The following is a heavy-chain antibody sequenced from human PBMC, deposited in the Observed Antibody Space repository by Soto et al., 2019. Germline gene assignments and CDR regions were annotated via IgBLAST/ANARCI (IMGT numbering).Heavy chain of an antibody. CDR1: GFTFSSYG. CDR3: ARWAQQKDYYYGMDV. J-gene: IGHJ6*02. CDR2: IWYDGSNK. Sequence: GGSLRLSCAASGFTFSSYGMHWVRQAPGKGLEWVAVIWYDGSNKYYADSVKGRFTISRDNSKNTLYLQMNSLRAEDTAVYYCARWAQQKDYYYGMDVWGQGTTVTVSS. V-gene: IGHV3-33*01. D-gene: IGHD1-1*01.